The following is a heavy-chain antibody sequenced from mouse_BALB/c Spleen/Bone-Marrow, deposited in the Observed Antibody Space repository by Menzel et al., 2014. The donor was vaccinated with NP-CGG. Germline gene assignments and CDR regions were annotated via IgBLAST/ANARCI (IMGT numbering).Heavy chain of an antibody. CDR1: GYTFTDYE. J-gene: IGHJ3*01. Sequence: LVESGAELVRPGASVTLSCKASGYTFTDYEMHWLKQTPVHGLVWIGAIDPETGGTAYNQKFKGRATLTTDKSSSTAYMELRSLTSEDSAVYYCTRLDSSGYGAYWGQGTLVTVSA. D-gene: IGHD3-2*01. CDR3: TRLDSSGYGAY. V-gene: IGHV1-15*01. CDR2: IDPETGGT.